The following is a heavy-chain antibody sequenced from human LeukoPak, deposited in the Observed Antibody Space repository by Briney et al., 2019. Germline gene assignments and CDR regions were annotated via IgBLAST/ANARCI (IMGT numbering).Heavy chain of an antibody. CDR3: ARVPYSSSWSYFDY. J-gene: IGHJ4*02. CDR2: MNPNSGST. CDR1: GYTFTTYD. D-gene: IGHD6-13*01. Sequence: ASVKVSCKASGYTFTTYDINWVRQANGQGLEWMAWMNPNSGSTGYAPKFQGRLTITRDTSISTTYMELSSLTSEDTAVYYCARVPYSSSWSYFDYWGQGTLVTVSS. V-gene: IGHV1-8*03.